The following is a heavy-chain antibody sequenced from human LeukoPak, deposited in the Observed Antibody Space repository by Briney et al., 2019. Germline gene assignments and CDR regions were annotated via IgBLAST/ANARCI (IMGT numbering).Heavy chain of an antibody. J-gene: IGHJ4*02. CDR1: GYTFTSYD. CDR3: ARRGNYDFWSGYPFYYFDY. D-gene: IGHD3-3*01. V-gene: IGHV1-8*03. Sequence: ASVKVSCKASGYTFTSYDINWLRQATGQGLEWMGWMNPNSGNTGYAQKFQGRVTITRNTSISTAYMELSSLRSEDTAVYYCARRGNYDFWSGYPFYYFDYWGQGTLVTVSS. CDR2: MNPNSGNT.